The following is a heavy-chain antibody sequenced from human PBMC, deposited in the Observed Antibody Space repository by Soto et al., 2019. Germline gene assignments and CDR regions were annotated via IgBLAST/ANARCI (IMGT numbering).Heavy chain of an antibody. V-gene: IGHV1-18*01. J-gene: IGHJ4*02. D-gene: IGHD2-15*01. CDR2: ISTYNGNT. CDR3: ARTYTGGPPDY. Sequence: QVQLVQSGAEVKKPGASVKVSCKASGYTFISYGISWVRQAPGQGLEWMGWISTYNGNTNYAQELQGRVTMTTDTSTSTAYMELRSLTSDDTAVFYCARTYTGGPPDYWGQGTLVTVSS. CDR1: GYTFISYG.